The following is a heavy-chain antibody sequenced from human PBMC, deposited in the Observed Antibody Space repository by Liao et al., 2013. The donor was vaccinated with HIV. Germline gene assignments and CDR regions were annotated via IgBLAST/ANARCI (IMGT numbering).Heavy chain of an antibody. D-gene: IGHD2-15*01. Sequence: QVQLQESGPGLVKPSQTLSLTCTVSGGSISSGGYYWSWIRQPAGKGLEWIGRIYTSGSTSYNPSLKSRVTISVDTSKKQFSLKLSSVTAADTAVYYCARGGLLRPNWFDPWGQGTLVTVSS. J-gene: IGHJ5*02. CDR1: GGSISSGGYY. V-gene: IGHV4-61*02. CDR2: IYTSGST. CDR3: ARGGLLRPNWFDP.